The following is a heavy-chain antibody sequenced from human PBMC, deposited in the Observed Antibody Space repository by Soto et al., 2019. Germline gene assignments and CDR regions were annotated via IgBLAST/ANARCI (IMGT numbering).Heavy chain of an antibody. J-gene: IGHJ4*02. CDR1: GASITGAF. CDR2: VYHSGSA. CDR3: GREGGYGGYVDY. V-gene: IGHV4-59*01. Sequence: PSETLSLTCTVSGASITGAFWSWIRQPPGKGLEWVGDVYHSGSANYNPSLKSRVTMSVDTSKNQFSLTLKSVTAADTAVYYCGREGGYGGYVDYWGQGTLVTVSS. D-gene: IGHD5-12*01.